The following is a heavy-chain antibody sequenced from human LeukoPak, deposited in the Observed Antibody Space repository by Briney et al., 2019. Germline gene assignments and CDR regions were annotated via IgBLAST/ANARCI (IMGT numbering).Heavy chain of an antibody. CDR1: GFTFSNAW. J-gene: IGHJ6*02. CDR2: IKSKPDGGTT. Sequence: GGSLRLSCAASGFTFSNAWMSWVRQAPGKGLEWVGRIKSKPDGGTTDYAAPVKGRFTISRDDSKNTLYLQMNSLKTEDTAVYYCTTGGRVWGQGTTVTVSS. CDR3: TTGGRV. V-gene: IGHV3-15*01.